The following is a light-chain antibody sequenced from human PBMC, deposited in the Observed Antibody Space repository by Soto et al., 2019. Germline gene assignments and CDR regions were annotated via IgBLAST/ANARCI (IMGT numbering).Light chain of an antibody. J-gene: IGLJ1*01. CDR3: VSFTSSTTYV. CDR2: EVN. V-gene: IGLV2-14*01. Sequence: QSALTQPASVSGSPGQSITISCTGSSSDIGAFNYVSWYRNHPGKAPKLMIYEVNKRPSGVSNRFSGSKSDNTASLTISGLQTEDEADYYCVSFTSSTTYVFGSGTKVTVL. CDR1: SSDIGAFNY.